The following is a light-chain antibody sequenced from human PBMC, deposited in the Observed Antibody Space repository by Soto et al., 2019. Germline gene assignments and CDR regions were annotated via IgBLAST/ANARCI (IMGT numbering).Light chain of an antibody. J-gene: IGKJ2*01. V-gene: IGKV1-5*03. CDR3: QQYYTLPYT. CDR1: HPIISW. Sequence: DIQMTQSPSTLSASVGDRVTITCRASHPIISWLAWYQQKPGTAPKLLIYKASILETGVPSSFSGTGSGTEFTLTITRLQPDDFATYFCQQYYTLPYTFGQGTRLEI. CDR2: KAS.